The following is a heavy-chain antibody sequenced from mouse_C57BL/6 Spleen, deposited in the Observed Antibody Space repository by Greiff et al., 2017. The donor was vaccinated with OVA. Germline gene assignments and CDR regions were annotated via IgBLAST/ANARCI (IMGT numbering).Heavy chain of an antibody. V-gene: IGHV5-4*01. CDR3: ARELGYFDY. D-gene: IGHD4-1*01. CDR2: ISDGGSYT. J-gene: IGHJ2*01. CDR1: GFTFSSYA. Sequence: EVKLVESGGGLVKPGGSLKLSCAASGFTFSSYAMSWVRQTPEKRLEWVATISDGGSYTYYPDNVKGRFTISRDNAKNNLYLQMSHLKSEDTAMYYCARELGYFDYWGQGTTLTVSS.